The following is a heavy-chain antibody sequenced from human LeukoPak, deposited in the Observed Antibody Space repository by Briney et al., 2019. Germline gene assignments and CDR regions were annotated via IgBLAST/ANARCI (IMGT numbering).Heavy chain of an antibody. CDR3: ARSFYSSGWYGIYYYYYYMDV. D-gene: IGHD6-19*01. V-gene: IGHV1-69*06. CDR2: IIPIFGTA. CDR1: GGTSSSYA. J-gene: IGHJ6*03. Sequence: SVKVSCKASGGTSSSYAISWVRQAPGQGLEWMGGIIPIFGTANYAQKFQGRVTITADKSTSTAYMELSSLRSEDTAVYYCARSFYSSGWYGIYYYYYYMDVWGKGTTVTISS.